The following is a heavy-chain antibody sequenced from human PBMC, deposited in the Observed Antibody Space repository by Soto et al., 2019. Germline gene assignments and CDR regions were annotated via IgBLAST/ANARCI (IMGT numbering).Heavy chain of an antibody. Sequence: QGQLVQSGVEVKKPGASVKVSCKASGYSVISYGIGWVRQAPGQGLEWMGWITVNSGNTNYPQKFQGRVTMTTDTSTSTAYMELRSLTSDDTAVYYCGRGLGGGWYYFDYWGPGTLVTVSS. V-gene: IGHV1-18*04. CDR3: GRGLGGGWYYFDY. D-gene: IGHD6-19*01. CDR1: GYSVISYG. CDR2: ITVNSGNT. J-gene: IGHJ4*02.